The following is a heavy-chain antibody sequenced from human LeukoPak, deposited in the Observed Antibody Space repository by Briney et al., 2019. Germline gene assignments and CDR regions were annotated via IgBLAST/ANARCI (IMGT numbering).Heavy chain of an antibody. D-gene: IGHD1-26*01. J-gene: IGHJ4*02. CDR2: IYYSGST. V-gene: IGHV4-39*01. CDR3: ARHLSGSYSGLDY. CDR1: GGSISSSSYY. Sequence: SQTLSLTCTVSGGSISSSSYYWGWIRQPPGKGLEWIGSIYYSGSTYYNPSLKSRVTISVDTSKNQFSLKLSSVTAADTAVYYCARHLSGSYSGLDYWGQGTLVTVSS.